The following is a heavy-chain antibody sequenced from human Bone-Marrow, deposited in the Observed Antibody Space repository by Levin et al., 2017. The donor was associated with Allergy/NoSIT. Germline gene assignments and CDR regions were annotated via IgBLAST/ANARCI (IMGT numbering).Heavy chain of an antibody. D-gene: IGHD5-12*01. J-gene: IGHJ4*02. CDR2: IYYSGST. CDR1: GGSISSYY. CDR3: ARGLGVPTKTKSDY. Sequence: SETLSLMCTVSGGSISSYYWSWIRQPPGKGLEWIGYIYYSGSTNYNPSLKSRVTISVDTSKNQFSLMLNSVTAADTAVYYCARGLGVPTKTKSDYWGQGSLVIVSS. V-gene: IGHV4-59*01.